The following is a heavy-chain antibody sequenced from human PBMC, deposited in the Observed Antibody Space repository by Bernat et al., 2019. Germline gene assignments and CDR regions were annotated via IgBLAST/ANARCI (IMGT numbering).Heavy chain of an antibody. Sequence: EVQLVESGGGLVPPGGSLRLSCVVSGFTFSTSWMAWVRQAPGKGLEWVANINIDGTQIYYVDSVRGRFTMSRDNAKNSLYLQMSSLRAEDTAVYYCARDPNYAALDIWGQGTMVTVSS. J-gene: IGHJ3*02. CDR3: ARDPNYAALDI. CDR1: GFTFSTSW. V-gene: IGHV3-7*03. D-gene: IGHD5-24*01. CDR2: INIDGTQI.